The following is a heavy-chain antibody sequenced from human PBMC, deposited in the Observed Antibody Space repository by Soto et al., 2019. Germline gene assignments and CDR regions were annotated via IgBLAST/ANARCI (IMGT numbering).Heavy chain of an antibody. V-gene: IGHV1-69*01. CDR2: IIPIFGTA. CDR1: GGTFSSYA. CDR3: ARVQRGYYDSSGYYFPYYFDY. D-gene: IGHD3-22*01. Sequence: SGGTFSSYAISWVRQAPGQGLEWMGGIIPIFGTANYAQKFQGRVTITADESTSTAYMELSSLRSEDTAVYYCARVQRGYYDSSGYYFPYYFDYWGQGTLVTVSS. J-gene: IGHJ4*02.